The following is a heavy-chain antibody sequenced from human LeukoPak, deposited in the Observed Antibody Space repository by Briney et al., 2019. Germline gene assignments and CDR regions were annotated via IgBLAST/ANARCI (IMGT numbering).Heavy chain of an antibody. V-gene: IGHV3-72*01. CDR2: IRRGANSYTT. J-gene: IGHJ3*02. D-gene: IGHD3-16*01. Sequence: GGSLRLSCAASGFTFSASILDWVRQAPGKGLEWVGRIRRGANSYTTEYAASVKGRFTISRDDSKNSLYLHMNSLKTEDTAVYHCSRDGGEGGNSAFDIWGQGTMVTVSS. CDR3: SRDGGEGGNSAFDI. CDR1: GFTFSASI.